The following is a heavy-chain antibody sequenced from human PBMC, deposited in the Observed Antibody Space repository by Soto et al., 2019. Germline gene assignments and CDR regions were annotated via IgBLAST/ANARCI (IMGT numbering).Heavy chain of an antibody. D-gene: IGHD6-19*01. CDR1: GLSITDSEMG. V-gene: IGHV2-26*01. Sequence: QVTLKESGPVLVKPTEPLTLRCTVSGLSITDSEMGVSWIRQPPGQPLEWLAHIDSSGEKSYRTFLKSRLATSKDTSKSPIVLTMTNMDPADTATYYCARRHLAVAVSPWFDPWGQGIPVTVSS. CDR2: IDSSGEK. J-gene: IGHJ5*02. CDR3: ARRHLAVAVSPWFDP.